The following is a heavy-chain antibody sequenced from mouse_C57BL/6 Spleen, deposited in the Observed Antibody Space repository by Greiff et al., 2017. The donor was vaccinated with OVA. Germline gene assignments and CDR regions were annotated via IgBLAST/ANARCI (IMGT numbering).Heavy chain of an antibody. CDR1: GFTFSDYY. V-gene: IGHV5-16*01. CDR3: ARDQGYADAMDY. D-gene: IGHD3-1*01. Sequence: EVQVVESEGGLVQPGSSMKLSCTASGFTFSDYYMAWVRQVPEKGLEWVANINYDGSSTYYLDSLKSRFIISRDNAKNILYLQMSSLKSEDTATYYCARDQGYADAMDYWGQGTSVTVSS. CDR2: INYDGSST. J-gene: IGHJ4*01.